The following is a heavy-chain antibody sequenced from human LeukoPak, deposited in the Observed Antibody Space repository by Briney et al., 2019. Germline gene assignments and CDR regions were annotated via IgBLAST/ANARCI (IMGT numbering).Heavy chain of an antibody. D-gene: IGHD6-6*01. CDR3: ARAARPMVAYYYMDV. Sequence: PSETLSLTCTVSGGSISSSSYYWGWIRQPPGKGLEWIGSIYYSGSTYYNPSLKSRVTISVDTSKNQFSLKLSSVPAADTAVYYCARAARPMVAYYYMDVWGKGTTVTVSS. J-gene: IGHJ6*03. V-gene: IGHV4-39*01. CDR2: IYYSGST. CDR1: GGSISSSSYY.